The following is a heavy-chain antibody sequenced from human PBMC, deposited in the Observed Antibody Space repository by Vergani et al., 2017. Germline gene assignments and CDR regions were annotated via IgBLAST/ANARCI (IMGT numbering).Heavy chain of an antibody. CDR1: GYNFTRFD. V-gene: IGHV1-8*01. CDR3: ARGXLDSKYRHNWFGP. Sequence: QEQLVQSGAEVRKPGASVKVSCKASGYNFTRFDINWVRLATGQGLEWMGWMNPKSGNTAYAAKFQGRITMTRDSSTDTAYMEMKSLRSEDTAIYFCARGXLDSKYRHNWFGPWGQGTVVTVSS. CDR2: MNPKSGNT. D-gene: IGHD3/OR15-3a*01. J-gene: IGHJ5*02.